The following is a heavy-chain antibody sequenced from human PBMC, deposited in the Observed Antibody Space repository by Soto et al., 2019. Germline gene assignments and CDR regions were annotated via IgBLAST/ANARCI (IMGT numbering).Heavy chain of an antibody. V-gene: IGHV1-18*01. J-gene: IGHJ4*02. CDR2: ISAYNTNT. CDR1: GYTFTSYH. Sequence: QVQLVQSGAEVKKPGASVKVSCKTSGYTFTSYHIGRVRQAPGQGLEWMGWISAYNTNTNYAQKFQGRVTMTTDTLTSTAYMELRSLRSDDTAVYYCARDTPPTDYWGQGTLVTVSS. CDR3: ARDTPPTDY.